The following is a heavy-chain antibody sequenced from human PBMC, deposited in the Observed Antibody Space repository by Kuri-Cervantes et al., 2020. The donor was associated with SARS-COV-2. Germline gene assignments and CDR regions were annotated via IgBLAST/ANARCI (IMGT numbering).Heavy chain of an antibody. CDR1: GFTFSSYG. CDR2: IWYGGSNK. Sequence: GGSLRLSCAASGFTFSSYGMHWVRQAPGKGLEWVAVIWYGGSNKYYADSVKGRFTISRDNSKNTLYLQMNSLRAEDTAVYYCARGFKQSNGVDYWGQGTLVTVSS. V-gene: IGHV3-33*08. CDR3: ARGFKQSNGVDY. D-gene: IGHD2-8*01. J-gene: IGHJ4*02.